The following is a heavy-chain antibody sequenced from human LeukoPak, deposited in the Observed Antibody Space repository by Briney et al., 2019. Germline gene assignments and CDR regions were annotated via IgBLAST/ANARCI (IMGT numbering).Heavy chain of an antibody. V-gene: IGHV3-21*01. J-gene: IGHJ4*02. CDR2: ISSSSSYI. Sequence: GGSLRLSCAASRFTFSSYSMNWVRQAPGKGLEWVSSISSSSSYIYYADSVKGRFTISRDNAKNSLYLQMNSLRAEDTAVYYCARLYSSSWNFDYWGQGTLVTVPS. CDR1: RFTFSSYS. D-gene: IGHD6-13*01. CDR3: ARLYSSSWNFDY.